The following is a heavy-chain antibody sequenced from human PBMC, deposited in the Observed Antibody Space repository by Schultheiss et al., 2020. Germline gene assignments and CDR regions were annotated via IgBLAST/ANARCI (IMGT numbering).Heavy chain of an antibody. D-gene: IGHD4-17*01. Sequence: SVKVSCKASGGTFSSYAISWVRQAPGQGLEWMGGIIPIFGTANYAQKFQGRVTITADESTSTAYMELSSLRSEDTAVYYCARSPDYGDYVPLGWFDPWGQGTL. J-gene: IGHJ5*02. CDR1: GGTFSSYA. CDR3: ARSPDYGDYVPLGWFDP. V-gene: IGHV1-69*13. CDR2: IIPIFGTA.